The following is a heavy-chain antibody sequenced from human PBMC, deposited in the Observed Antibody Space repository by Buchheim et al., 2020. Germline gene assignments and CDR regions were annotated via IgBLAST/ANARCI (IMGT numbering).Heavy chain of an antibody. CDR2: ISHDGSNK. Sequence: QVQLVESGGGVVQPGRSLRLSCAASGFTFSSYAMHWVRQAPGKGLEWVAVISHDGSNKYYADSVKGRFTISRDNSKNTLYLQMNSLRAKEPAVYYCARGLFARIAARPGGMDVWGQGTT. CDR1: GFTFSSYA. D-gene: IGHD6-6*01. CDR3: ARGLFARIAARPGGMDV. J-gene: IGHJ6*02. V-gene: IGHV3-30-3*01.